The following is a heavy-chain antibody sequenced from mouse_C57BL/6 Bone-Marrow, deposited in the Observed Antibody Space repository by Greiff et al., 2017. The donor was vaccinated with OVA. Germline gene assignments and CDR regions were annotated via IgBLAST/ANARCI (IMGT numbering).Heavy chain of an antibody. CDR1: GYSFTSDY. J-gene: IGHJ4*01. CDR2: ISYSGST. D-gene: IGHD1-1*01. CDR3: ASTTVDAMDY. Sequence: ELQLMESGPGLAKPSQSLSLSCSASGYSFTSDYWNWVRQFPGNKLEYMGYISYSGSTSYNPSLISRISITRDTSKNQYDLQWNSVTTEDTATYYCASTTVDAMDYWGQGTTVTVSS. V-gene: IGHV3-8*01.